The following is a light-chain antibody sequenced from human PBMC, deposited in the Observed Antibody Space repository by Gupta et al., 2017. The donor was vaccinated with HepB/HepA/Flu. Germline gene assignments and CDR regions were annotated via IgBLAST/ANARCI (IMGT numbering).Light chain of an antibody. CDR3: QQYNSYSAIT. CDR1: QSISSW. V-gene: IGKV1-5*03. Sequence: DIQMTQSPSTLSASVGDRVTITCRASQSISSWLAWYQQKPGKAPKLLIYKASSLESGVPSRFSGSGSGTEFTLTISSLQPDDFATYYCQQYNSYSAITFGPGTKVEIK. CDR2: KAS. J-gene: IGKJ3*01.